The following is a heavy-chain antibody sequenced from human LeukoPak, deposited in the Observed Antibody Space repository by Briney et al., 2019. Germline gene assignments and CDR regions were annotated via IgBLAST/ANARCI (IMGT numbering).Heavy chain of an antibody. J-gene: IGHJ4*02. CDR2: IHESGNT. CDR3: ARSHRSASHSNC. Sequence: SETLSLTCNVSGGSLNSRNNYCGGIRQPPGKGPEWIGSIHESGNTQYNPSLKSRVTISVDTSKNQFSLKLSSVTAADTAVYYCARSHRSASHSNCSGQGTLVTVSS. V-gene: IGHV4-39*07. CDR1: GGSLNSRNNY. D-gene: IGHD2-2*01.